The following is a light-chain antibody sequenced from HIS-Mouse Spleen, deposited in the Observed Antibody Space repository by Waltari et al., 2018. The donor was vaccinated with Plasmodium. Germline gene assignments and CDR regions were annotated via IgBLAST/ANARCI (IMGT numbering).Light chain of an antibody. V-gene: IGLV2-14*03. J-gene: IGLJ2*01. CDR2: DVS. Sequence: QSALTQPASVSGSPGQSITISCTGPSSDVGGYNYVSWYQQHPGKAPQLMIYDVSNRPSGVSNRFSGSTSGNTASLTISGLQAEDEADYYCSSYTSSSTLVFGGGTKLTVL. CDR1: SSDVGGYNY. CDR3: SSYTSSSTLV.